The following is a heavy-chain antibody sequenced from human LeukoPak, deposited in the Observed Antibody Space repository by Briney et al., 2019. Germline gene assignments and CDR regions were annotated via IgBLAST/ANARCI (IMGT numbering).Heavy chain of an antibody. D-gene: IGHD3-16*01. CDR1: GGSFSGYY. CDR2: INHSGST. CDR3: ARLSDYVWARGMDY. Sequence: SETLSLTCAVYGGSFSGYYWSWIRQPPGKGLEWIGEINHSGSTNYNPSFKSRVTISVDTSKNQFSLKLSSVTAADTAVYYCARLSDYVWARGMDYWGQGTLVTVSS. J-gene: IGHJ4*02. V-gene: IGHV4-34*01.